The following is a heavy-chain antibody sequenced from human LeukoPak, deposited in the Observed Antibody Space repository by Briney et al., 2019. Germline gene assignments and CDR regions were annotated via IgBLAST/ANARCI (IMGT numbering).Heavy chain of an antibody. V-gene: IGHV1-69*01. CDR2: IITIFGTA. CDR3: ARDQLTTSSYDALDI. Sequence: SVKVSCKASGCTFSSYAISWVRQAPGQGLEWMGGIITIFGTANYAQKFQGRVTITADESTSTAYMELSSLRTEHTAGYYCARDQLTTSSYDALDIWGQGTMVTVSS. J-gene: IGHJ3*02. CDR1: GCTFSSYA. D-gene: IGHD1-1*01.